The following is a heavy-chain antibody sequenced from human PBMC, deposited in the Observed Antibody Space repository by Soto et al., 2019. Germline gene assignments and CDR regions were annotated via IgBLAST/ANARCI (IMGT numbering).Heavy chain of an antibody. D-gene: IGHD2-15*01. CDR2: ISYEGSHT. V-gene: IGHV3-30*18. J-gene: IGHJ4*02. CDR1: GFIFSSYG. CDR3: AKEVHCGGGSCSWSEGFDY. Sequence: QVQLVESGGGVVQPGRFLRLSCAASGFIFSSYGMHWVRQAPGKGLEWVAVISYEGSHTYYADSMKGRFTITRDNSKNTLYLQMNSLRPEDTAVYYCAKEVHCGGGSCSWSEGFDYWGQGTLLTVSS.